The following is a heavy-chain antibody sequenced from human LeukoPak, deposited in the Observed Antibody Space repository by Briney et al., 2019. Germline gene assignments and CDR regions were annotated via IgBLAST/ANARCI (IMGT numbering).Heavy chain of an antibody. D-gene: IGHD5-24*01. CDR2: IYNSGST. CDR3: ARSRDGYNLDY. V-gene: IGHV4-59*01. J-gene: IGHJ4*02. CDR1: GGSIGTYY. Sequence: SETLSLTCTVSGGSIGTYYWSWIRQPPGKGLEWIGYIYNSGSTNNNPSLKSRVTISGDTSKNQFSLKLSSVTAADTAVYYRARSRDGYNLDYWGQGTLVTVSS.